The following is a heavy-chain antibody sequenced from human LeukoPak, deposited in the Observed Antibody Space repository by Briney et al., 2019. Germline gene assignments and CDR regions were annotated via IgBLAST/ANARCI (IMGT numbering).Heavy chain of an antibody. D-gene: IGHD3-16*01. Sequence: GLEWIGYIYHSGTTYYNPSLKIPVTISVDRSKNQFSLKLSSVTAADTAVYYCARGSRVWKDWGQGTLVTVSS. CDR3: ARGSRVWKD. V-gene: IGHV4-30-2*01. CDR2: IYHSGTT. J-gene: IGHJ4*02.